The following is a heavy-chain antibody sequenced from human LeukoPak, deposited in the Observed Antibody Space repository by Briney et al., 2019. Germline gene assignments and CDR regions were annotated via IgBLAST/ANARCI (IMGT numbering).Heavy chain of an antibody. Sequence: GGSLRLSCAASGFTFSRYAMHWVRQAPGKGLEWVAVTSPDGNEKYYADSVKGRFTISRDNSKNTLYLQMNSLRAEDTAVYYCAKYGVDTAMVTSDYWGQGTLVTVSS. CDR1: GFTFSRYA. D-gene: IGHD5-18*01. J-gene: IGHJ4*02. V-gene: IGHV3-30*01. CDR3: AKYGVDTAMVTSDY. CDR2: TSPDGNEK.